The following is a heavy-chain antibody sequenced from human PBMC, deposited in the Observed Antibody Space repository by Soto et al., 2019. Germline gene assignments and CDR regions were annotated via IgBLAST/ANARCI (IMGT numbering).Heavy chain of an antibody. CDR1: GYSFTGYW. D-gene: IGHD3-16*01. J-gene: IGHJ6*02. CDR2: IDPSDSYT. V-gene: IGHV5-10-1*01. Sequence: GESLKISCKGSGYSFTGYWISWVRQMPGKGLEWMGRIDPSDSYTNYSPSFQGHVTISADKSISTAYLQWSSLKASDTAMYYCARRDASVYYYGMDVRGQGTTVTVSS. CDR3: ARRDASVYYYGMDV.